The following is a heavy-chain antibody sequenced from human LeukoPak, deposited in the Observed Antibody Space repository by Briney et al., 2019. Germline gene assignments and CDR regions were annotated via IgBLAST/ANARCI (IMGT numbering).Heavy chain of an antibody. CDR2: ISSSSTM. Sequence: GGSLRLSCAASGFTFSSYSMNWVRQAPGKGLEWVSYISSSSTMYYADSVKGRFTISRDNAKNSLYLQMNSLRAEDTAVYYCARDVLVWFGDVSEYFDYWGQGTLVTVSS. CDR3: ARDVLVWFGDVSEYFDY. V-gene: IGHV3-48*01. CDR1: GFTFSSYS. J-gene: IGHJ4*02. D-gene: IGHD3-10*01.